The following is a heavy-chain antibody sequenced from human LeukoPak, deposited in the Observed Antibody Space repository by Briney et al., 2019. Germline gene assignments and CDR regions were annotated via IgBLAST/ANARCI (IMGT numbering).Heavy chain of an antibody. CDR2: ISYSGTT. J-gene: IGHJ4*02. D-gene: IGHD3-10*01. CDR1: GASMNSRDHY. Sequence: SQTLSLTCTVSGASMNSRDHYWSWIRQPPGKGLEWIGHISYSGTTYYNPSLKSRLTLSVNMSKNQFSLKLSSVTAADTAVYYCARTFGSGSYYSLESWGQGTLVTVSS. CDR3: ARTFGSGSYYSLES. V-gene: IGHV4-30-4*01.